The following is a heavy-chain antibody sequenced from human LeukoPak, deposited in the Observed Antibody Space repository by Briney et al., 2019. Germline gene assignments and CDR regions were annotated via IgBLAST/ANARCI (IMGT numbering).Heavy chain of an antibody. V-gene: IGHV4-4*07. Sequence: KSSETLSLTCSVSDGPMSSYYWSWIRQPAGKGLEWIRRIYTDGSTNYNPSLESRVTMSVDTSKKQFSLTLHSVTAADTAVYYCTTYRQQLAFDNWGQGTLVTVSS. CDR1: DGPMSSYY. J-gene: IGHJ4*02. CDR2: IYTDGST. CDR3: TTYRQQLAFDN. D-gene: IGHD6-13*01.